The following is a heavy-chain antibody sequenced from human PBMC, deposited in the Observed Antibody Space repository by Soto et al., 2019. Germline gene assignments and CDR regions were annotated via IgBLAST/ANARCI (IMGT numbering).Heavy chain of an antibody. Sequence: GGSLRLSCAASGFTVSSNYMSWVRQAPGKGLEWVSVIYSGGSTYYADSVKGRFTISRDNSKNTLYLQMNSLRAEDTAVYYCARVTRVEWLLSDAFDIWGQGTMVTVSS. D-gene: IGHD3-3*01. CDR3: ARVTRVEWLLSDAFDI. V-gene: IGHV3-66*01. J-gene: IGHJ3*02. CDR1: GFTVSSNY. CDR2: IYSGGST.